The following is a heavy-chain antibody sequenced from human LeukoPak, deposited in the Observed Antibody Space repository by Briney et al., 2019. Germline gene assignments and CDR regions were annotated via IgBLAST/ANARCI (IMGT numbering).Heavy chain of an antibody. CDR1: GGSFSGYY. D-gene: IGHD6-6*01. CDR2: INHSGST. CDR3: ARGLYSSSSPPGSMGV. J-gene: IGHJ6*03. V-gene: IGHV4-34*01. Sequence: SETLSLTCAVYGGSFSGYYWSWIRQPPGKGLEWIGEINHSGSTNYNPSLKSRVTISVDTSKNQFSLKLSSVTAADTAVYYCARGLYSSSSPPGSMGVWGKGTTVTVSS.